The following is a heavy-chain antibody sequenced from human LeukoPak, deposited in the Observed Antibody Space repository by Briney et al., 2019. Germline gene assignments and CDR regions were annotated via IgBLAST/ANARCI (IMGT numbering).Heavy chain of an antibody. J-gene: IGHJ3*02. V-gene: IGHV3-23*01. D-gene: IGHD2-21*01. CDR2: ISGSGGST. CDR1: GFTFSSYA. Sequence: GGSLRLSCAASGFTFSSYAMSWVRQAPGKGLEWVSAISGSGGSTYYADSVKGRFTISRDNSKNTLYLQMNSLRAEDTAVYYCAKDRRGYCGGDCYPEAFDIWGQGTMVTVSS. CDR3: AKDRRGYCGGDCYPEAFDI.